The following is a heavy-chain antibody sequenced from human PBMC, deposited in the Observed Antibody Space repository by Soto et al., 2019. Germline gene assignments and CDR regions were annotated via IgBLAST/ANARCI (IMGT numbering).Heavy chain of an antibody. CDR3: ARDPDIVATIGNRYYGMDV. D-gene: IGHD5-12*01. CDR1: GFTFSSYW. J-gene: IGHJ6*02. Sequence: PGGSLRLSCAASGFTFSSYWMSWVRQAPGKGLEWVANIKQDGSEKYYVDSVKGRFTISRDNAKNSLYLQMNSLRAEDTAVYYCARDPDIVATIGNRYYGMDVWGQGTTVTVSS. CDR2: IKQDGSEK. V-gene: IGHV3-7*01.